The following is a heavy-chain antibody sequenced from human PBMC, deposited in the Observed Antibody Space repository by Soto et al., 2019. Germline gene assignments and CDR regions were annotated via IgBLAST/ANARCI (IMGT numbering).Heavy chain of an antibody. V-gene: IGHV3-7*05. CDR2: IKQDGSEK. Sequence: GGSLRLSCAASGFTFSSYWMSWVRQAPGKGLEWVANIKQDGSEKYYVDSVKGRFTISRDNAKNSLYLQMNSLRAEDTAVYYCARGYCSSTSCYYGMDVWGQGTTVTVSS. CDR1: GFTFSSYW. CDR3: ARGYCSSTSCYYGMDV. D-gene: IGHD2-2*01. J-gene: IGHJ6*02.